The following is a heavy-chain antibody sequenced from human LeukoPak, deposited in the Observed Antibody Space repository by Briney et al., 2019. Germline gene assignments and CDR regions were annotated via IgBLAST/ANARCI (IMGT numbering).Heavy chain of an antibody. J-gene: IGHJ5*02. Sequence: ASVKGSCKASGYTFTTYYMHWVRQAPGQGLEWMGIINPSGGSTNYAQKFQGRVTMSRDTSTTTVYMELSSLRSEDTAVYYCARDGNLGSPRGRFDPWGQGTLVTVSS. CDR2: INPSGGST. CDR1: GYTFTTYY. D-gene: IGHD1-1*01. CDR3: ARDGNLGSPRGRFDP. V-gene: IGHV1-46*01.